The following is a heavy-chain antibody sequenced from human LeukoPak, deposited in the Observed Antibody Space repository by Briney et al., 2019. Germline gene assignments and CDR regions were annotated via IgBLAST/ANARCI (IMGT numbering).Heavy chain of an antibody. CDR2: ISGGGGST. CDR1: GFTFRNFV. V-gene: IGHV3-23*01. D-gene: IGHD3-3*01. J-gene: IGHJ4*02. Sequence: GGSLRLSCAASGFTFRNFVMSWVRQAPGKGLEWVSGISGGGGSTYYADSVKGRFTISRDNSKNTLYLQMNSLRAEDTAVYYCAKAGDFWSGYYGYWGQGTLVTVSS. CDR3: AKAGDFWSGYYGY.